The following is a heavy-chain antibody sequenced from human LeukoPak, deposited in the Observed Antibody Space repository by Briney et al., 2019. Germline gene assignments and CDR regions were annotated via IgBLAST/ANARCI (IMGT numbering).Heavy chain of an antibody. V-gene: IGHV3-33*01. CDR3: ARDGYSGSKRGFYFDS. D-gene: IGHD5-12*01. CDR2: MWYDGSNK. J-gene: IGHJ4*02. Sequence: GGSLRLSCAASGFTFSSYGMHWVRQTPGKGLEWVAVMWYDGSNKYYADSVKGRFTISRDNSKNTLDLQMNSLRVEDTAVYYCARDGYSGSKRGFYFDSWGQGTLVTVSS. CDR1: GFTFSSYG.